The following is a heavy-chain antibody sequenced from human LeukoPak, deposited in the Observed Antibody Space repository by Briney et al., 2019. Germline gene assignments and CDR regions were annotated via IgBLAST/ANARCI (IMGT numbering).Heavy chain of an antibody. V-gene: IGHV3-43D*03. D-gene: IGHD2-2*01. Sequence: GGSLRLSSAASGFTFYDYAMQRVRPAPGNGLEWVFLISWDGGSTYYADSVKGRFTISRDNSKNSLYLQMNSLRAEDTALYYCAKDQSPGYCSSTSCFPPPSIDYWGQGTLVTVSS. CDR1: GFTFYDYA. CDR3: AKDQSPGYCSSTSCFPPPSIDY. CDR2: ISWDGGST. J-gene: IGHJ4*02.